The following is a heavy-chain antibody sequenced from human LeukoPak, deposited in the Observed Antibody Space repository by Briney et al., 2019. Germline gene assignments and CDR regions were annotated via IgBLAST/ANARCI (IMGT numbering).Heavy chain of an antibody. CDR3: AILGELSYYGMDV. CDR1: GFTVSSNY. V-gene: IGHV3-66*01. D-gene: IGHD3-10*01. Sequence: PGGSLRLSCAASGFTVSSNYMSWVRQAPGKGLEGVSVIYSGGSTYYADSVKGRFTISRDDSKNTLYLQMNSLRAEDKAVYYCAILGELSYYGMDVWGQGTTVTVSS. J-gene: IGHJ6*02. CDR2: IYSGGST.